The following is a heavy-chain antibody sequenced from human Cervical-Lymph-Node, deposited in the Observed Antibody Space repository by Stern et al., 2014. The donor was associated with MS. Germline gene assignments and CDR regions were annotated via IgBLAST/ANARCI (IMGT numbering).Heavy chain of an antibody. CDR2: IYYSGST. V-gene: IGHV4-31*03. D-gene: IGHD5-18*01. Sequence: QLQLQESGPGLVKPSQTLSLTCTVSGGSISGGGYYWSWIRQHPGKGLEWIGYIYYSGSTYYNPSLKSRVTISVDTSKNQFSLKLSSVTAADTAVYYCARGNAVTSYYFDYWGQGTLVTVSS. CDR3: ARGNAVTSYYFDY. CDR1: GGSISGGGYY. J-gene: IGHJ4*02.